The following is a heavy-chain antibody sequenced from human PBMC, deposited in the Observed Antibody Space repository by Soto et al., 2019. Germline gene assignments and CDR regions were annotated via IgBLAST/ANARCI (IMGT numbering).Heavy chain of an antibody. D-gene: IGHD2-8*02. V-gene: IGHV3-30*03. CDR3: AVLTGYCTGEGCIDC. Sequence: QVHLVESGGGVVQPGRSLRLSCAASGFTFSTFGTHWVRQAPGKGLEWVAVISYDGSKKYYADSVKGRFTISRDNSNNTLYLQMDTLRVEDTAVYYCAVLTGYCTGEGCIDCWGRGTLVTVSS. CDR1: GFTFSTFG. J-gene: IGHJ4*02. CDR2: ISYDGSKK.